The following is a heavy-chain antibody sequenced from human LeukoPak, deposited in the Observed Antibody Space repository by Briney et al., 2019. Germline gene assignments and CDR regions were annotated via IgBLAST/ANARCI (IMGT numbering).Heavy chain of an antibody. CDR3: ARVAVALLWFGELLAKGWFDP. V-gene: IGHV4-34*01. CDR1: GGSFSGYY. CDR2: INHSGST. D-gene: IGHD3-10*01. Sequence: PSETLSLTCAVYGGSFSGYYWSWIRQPPGKGLEWIGEINHSGSTNYNPSLKGRVTISVDTSKNQFSLKLSSVTAADTAVYYCARVAVALLWFGELLAKGWFDPWGQGTLVTVSS. J-gene: IGHJ5*02.